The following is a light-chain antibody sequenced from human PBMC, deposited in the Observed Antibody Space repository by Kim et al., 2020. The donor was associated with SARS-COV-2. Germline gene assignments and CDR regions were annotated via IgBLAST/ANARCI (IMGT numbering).Light chain of an antibody. CDR2: DAS. CDR1: QGVRSK. V-gene: IGKV3-11*01. CDR3: QQRDNWPIT. Sequence: LSPREIATPSGRASQGVRSKLAWYQQKPGQAPRHLIYDASNRATGIPARFGGSGSGTDFTLTISSLEPEDFAVYYCQQRDNWPITFGPETKVDIK. J-gene: IGKJ3*01.